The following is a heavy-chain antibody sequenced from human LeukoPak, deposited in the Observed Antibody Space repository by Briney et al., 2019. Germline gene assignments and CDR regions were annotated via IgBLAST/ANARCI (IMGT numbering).Heavy chain of an antibody. D-gene: IGHD3-16*01. CDR1: GFTFSSYA. CDR2: ISYDGSNT. J-gene: IGHJ2*01. Sequence: PGRSLRLTCAASGFTFSSYATHWICQPPGTGLGWEAVISYDGSNTDYTNSVTGRLTTSTDNSTNTLYLLMNSHMTADTAVYYCXXXXXXXNMITMWHWYFDVWGRGTLVTVSS. V-gene: IGHV3-30*04. CDR3: XXXXXXXNMITMWHWYFDV.